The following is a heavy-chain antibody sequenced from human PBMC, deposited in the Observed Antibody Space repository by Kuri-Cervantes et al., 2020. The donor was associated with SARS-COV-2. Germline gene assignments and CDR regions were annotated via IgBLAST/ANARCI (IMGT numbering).Heavy chain of an antibody. CDR1: GFTFSSYA. CDR2: ISGSGGST. J-gene: IGHJ6*03. CDR3: ARVYYYYYMDV. Sequence: LSLTCAASGFTFSSYAMSWVRQAPGKGLEWVSAISGSGGSTYYADSVKGRFTISRDNSKNTLYLQMNSLRAGDTAVYYCARVYYYYYMDVWGKGTTVTVSS. V-gene: IGHV3-23*01.